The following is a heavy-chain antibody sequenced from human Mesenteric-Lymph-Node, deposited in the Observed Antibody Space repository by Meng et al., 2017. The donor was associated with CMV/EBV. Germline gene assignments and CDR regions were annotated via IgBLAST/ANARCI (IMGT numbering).Heavy chain of an antibody. CDR1: GYTFTGYY. V-gene: IGHV1-2*04. D-gene: IGHD1-26*01. CDR2: INPNSGGT. Sequence: KASGYTFTGYYMHWVRQAPGQGLEWMGWINPNSGGTNYAQKFQGWVTMTRDTSISTAYMELSRLRSDDTAVYYCARDFGGATNVFDYWGQGTLVTVSS. CDR3: ARDFGGATNVFDY. J-gene: IGHJ4*02.